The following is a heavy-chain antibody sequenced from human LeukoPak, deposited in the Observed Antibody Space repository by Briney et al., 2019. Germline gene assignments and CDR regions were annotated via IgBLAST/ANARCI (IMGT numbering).Heavy chain of an antibody. CDR2: IYYSGST. CDR3: ARSRGYSYVRNFDY. D-gene: IGHD5-18*01. Sequence: SETLSLTCTVSGGSISSSSYCWGWIRQPPGKGLEWIGSIYYSGSTYYNPSLKSRVTISVDTSKNQFSLKLSSVTAADTAVYYCARSRGYSYVRNFDYWGQGTLVTVSS. V-gene: IGHV4-39*01. CDR1: GGSISSSSYC. J-gene: IGHJ4*02.